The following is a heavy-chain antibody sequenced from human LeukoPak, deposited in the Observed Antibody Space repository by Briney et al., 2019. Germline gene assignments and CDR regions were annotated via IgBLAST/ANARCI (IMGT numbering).Heavy chain of an antibody. V-gene: IGHV4-59*08. CDR1: GGSISCYY. D-gene: IGHD3-22*01. CDR3: ARHAYYYDRSGSYEAFEI. J-gene: IGHJ3*02. CDR2: MYYSGST. Sequence: SETLSLTCTVSGGSISCYYWSWIRQPPGKGLEWIGSMYYSGSTNYKPSLKSRVTISVDTSKNQFSLKLSSVTAADAAVYYCARHAYYYDRSGSYEAFEIWGQGTMVTVSS.